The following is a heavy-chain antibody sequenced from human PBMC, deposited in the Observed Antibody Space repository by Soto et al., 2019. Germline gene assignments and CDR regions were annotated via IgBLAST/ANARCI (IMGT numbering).Heavy chain of an antibody. CDR2: INPNSGGT. CDR3: ARDLSHCSSTSCYNGPYWYFDL. V-gene: IGHV1-2*04. D-gene: IGHD2-2*02. Sequence: ASVKVSCKASGYTFTGYYMHWVRQAPGQGLEWMGWINPNSGGTNYAQKFQGWVHMTRDTSISKAYMELSRLRSDDTAVYYCARDLSHCSSTSCYNGPYWYFDLWGRGTLVTVSS. J-gene: IGHJ2*01. CDR1: GYTFTGYY.